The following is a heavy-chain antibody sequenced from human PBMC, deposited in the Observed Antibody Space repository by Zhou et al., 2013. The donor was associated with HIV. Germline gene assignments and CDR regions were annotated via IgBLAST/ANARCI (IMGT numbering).Heavy chain of an antibody. V-gene: IGHV1-69*05. Sequence: QVQLVQSGAEVKKPGSSVKVSCKASGGTFSSYAISWVRQAPGQGLEWMGGIIPIFGTANYAQKFRGRVTITTDESTSTAYMELSSLRSEDTAIYYCARDRGTVAGTFFFYMDVWGKGTTVTVSS. CDR3: ARDRGTVAGTFFFYMDV. D-gene: IGHD6-19*01. J-gene: IGHJ6*03. CDR1: GGTFSSYA. CDR2: IIPIFGTA.